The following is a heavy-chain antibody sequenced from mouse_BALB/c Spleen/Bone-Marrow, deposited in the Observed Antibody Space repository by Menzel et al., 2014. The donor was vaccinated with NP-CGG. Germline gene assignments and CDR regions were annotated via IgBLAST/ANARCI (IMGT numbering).Heavy chain of an antibody. Sequence: VQGVESGPQLVRPGASVKISCKASGYSFTSYWMHWVKQRPGQGLEWIGMIDPSDSETKLNQKFKDKATLTVDKSSSTAYWQLSSPTSEDSAVYYCARRDNAPFAYWGQGTLVTVSA. J-gene: IGHJ3*01. D-gene: IGHD1-3*01. V-gene: IGHV1S126*01. CDR1: GYSFTSYW. CDR3: ARRDNAPFAY. CDR2: IDPSDSET.